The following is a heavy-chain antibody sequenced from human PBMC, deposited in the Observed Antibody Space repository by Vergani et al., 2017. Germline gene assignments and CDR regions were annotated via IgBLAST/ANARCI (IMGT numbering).Heavy chain of an antibody. J-gene: IGHJ5*02. V-gene: IGHV4-61*02. CDR1: GGSISSGSYY. D-gene: IGHD6-13*01. CDR2: IYTSGST. CDR3: AREAGSSWVNWFDP. Sequence: QVQLQESGPGLVKPSQTLSLTCTVSGGSISSGSYYWSWIRQPAGKGLEWIGRIYTSGSTNYNPSLKSRVTISVDTSKNQFSLKLSSVTAADTAVDYCAREAGSSWVNWFDPWGQGTLVTVSS.